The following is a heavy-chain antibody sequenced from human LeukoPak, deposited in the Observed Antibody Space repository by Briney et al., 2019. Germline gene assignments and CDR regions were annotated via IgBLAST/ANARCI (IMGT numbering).Heavy chain of an antibody. CDR2: IWYDGSNK. Sequence: GGSLRLSCAASGFTFSSYGMHWVRQAPGKGLEWVAVIWYDGSNKYYADSVKGRFTISRDNSKNTLYLQMNSLRAEDTAVYYCAREGAAAGGNWFDPWGQGTLVTVSS. J-gene: IGHJ5*02. CDR3: AREGAAAGGNWFDP. CDR1: GFTFSSYG. D-gene: IGHD6-13*01. V-gene: IGHV3-33*01.